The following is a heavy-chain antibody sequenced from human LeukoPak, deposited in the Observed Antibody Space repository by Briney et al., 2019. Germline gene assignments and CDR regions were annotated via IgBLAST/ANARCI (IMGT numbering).Heavy chain of an antibody. CDR1: GGSLSSSSYY. CDR2: IYYSGST. D-gene: IGHD2-2*01. J-gene: IGHJ4*02. CDR3: ARRGGEDIVVVPAAMALPFDY. V-gene: IGHV4-39*01. Sequence: PSETLSLTCTVSGGSLSSSSYYWGWIRQPPGKGLEWIGSIYYSGSTYYNPSLKSQVTISVDTPKNQFSLKLSSVTAADTAVYYCARRGGEDIVVVPAAMALPFDYWGQGTLVTVSS.